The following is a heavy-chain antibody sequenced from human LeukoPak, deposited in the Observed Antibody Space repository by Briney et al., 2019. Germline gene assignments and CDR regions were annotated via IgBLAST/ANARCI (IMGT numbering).Heavy chain of an antibody. CDR2: IYYSGST. V-gene: IGHV4-31*03. CDR3: ARGGRYSSSWWYFDL. J-gene: IGHJ2*01. CDR1: GGSISSGGYY. Sequence: SETLSLTCTVSGGSISSGGYYWSWIRQHPGKGLEWIGYIYYSGSTYYNPSLKSRVTMSVETSKNQFSLKLSSLTAADTAVYYCARGGRYSSSWWYFDLWGRGTLVTVSS. D-gene: IGHD6-13*01.